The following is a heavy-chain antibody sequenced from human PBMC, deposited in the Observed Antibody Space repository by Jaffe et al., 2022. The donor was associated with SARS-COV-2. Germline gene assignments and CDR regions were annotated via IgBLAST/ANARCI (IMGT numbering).Heavy chain of an antibody. CDR1: GFTFSNRL. V-gene: IGHV3-15*01. CDR2: IKSNADGGST. CDR3: TVREY. Sequence: VQSGGGLAKPGGSLRLSCAASGFTFSNRLMTWLRQAPGKGLEWVGRIKSNADGGSTDYAAAVKGRFIISRDDSENILYLHMNSLKTEDTAVYYCTVREYWGQGTAVTVSS. J-gene: IGHJ4*02.